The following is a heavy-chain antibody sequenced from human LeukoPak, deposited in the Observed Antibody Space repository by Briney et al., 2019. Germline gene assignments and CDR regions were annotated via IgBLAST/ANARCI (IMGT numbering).Heavy chain of an antibody. CDR3: ARDPDYDSSGNPSDY. V-gene: IGHV3-48*03. CDR1: GFSFSGYE. CDR2: ISSGGSTK. Sequence: RPGGSLRLSCAASGFSFSGYEMNWVRQAPGKGLEWVSYISSGGSTKYYADSVKGRFTISRDNARNSPYLQMNSLRAEDTAVYYCARDPDYDSSGNPSDYWGQGTLVSVSS. J-gene: IGHJ4*02. D-gene: IGHD3-22*01.